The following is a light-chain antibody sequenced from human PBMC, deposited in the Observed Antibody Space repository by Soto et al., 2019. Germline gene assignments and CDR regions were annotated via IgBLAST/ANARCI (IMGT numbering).Light chain of an antibody. CDR3: QHYANWPLT. V-gene: IGKV3-15*01. CDR2: GAS. J-gene: IGKJ4*01. CDR1: ENINTN. Sequence: ETVMTQSPATLFVSPGERATLSCRASENINTNLAWYQKIPGQAPRLLIYGASTRATGIPARFSGSGSGTEFTLSISSLQSEDFAVYFCQHYANWPLTFGGGTKVEIK.